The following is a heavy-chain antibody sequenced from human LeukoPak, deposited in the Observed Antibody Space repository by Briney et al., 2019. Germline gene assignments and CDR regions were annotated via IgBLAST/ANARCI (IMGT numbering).Heavy chain of an antibody. CDR2: IYYSGTT. V-gene: IGHV4-59*12. J-gene: IGHJ1*01. CDR1: GGSISSYY. D-gene: IGHD6-13*01. CDR3: VSQQLVRYFQH. Sequence: SETLSLTCTVSGGSISSYYWSWIRQPPGKGLEWIGYIYYSGTTNYNPSLKSRVTISVDTSKNQFSLKLSSVTAADTAVYYCVSQQLVRYFQHWGQGTLVTVSS.